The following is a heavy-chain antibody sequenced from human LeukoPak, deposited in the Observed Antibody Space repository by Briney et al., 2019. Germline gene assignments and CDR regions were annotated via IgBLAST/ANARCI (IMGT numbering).Heavy chain of an antibody. D-gene: IGHD2-2*02. J-gene: IGHJ4*02. CDR3: ARAGYCSSTSCYTSNFDY. CDR1: GGSFSGYY. CDR2: INHSGST. V-gene: IGHV4-34*01. Sequence: PSETLSLTCAVYGGSFSGYYWSWIRQPPGKGLEWIGEINHSGSTNYNPSLKSRVTISVDTFKNQFSLKLSSVTAADTAVYYCARAGYCSSTSCYTSNFDYWGQGTLVTVSS.